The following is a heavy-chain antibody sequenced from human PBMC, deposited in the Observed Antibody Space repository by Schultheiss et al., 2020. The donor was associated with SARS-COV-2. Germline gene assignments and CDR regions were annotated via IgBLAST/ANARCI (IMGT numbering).Heavy chain of an antibody. Sequence: SETLSLTCTVSGGSISSYYWSWIRQPPGKGLEWIGYIYYSGSTNYNPSLKSRVTISVDTSKNQFSLKLSSVTAADTAVYYCARDKKSSGWEWVGNPEYYYYYCMDVWGQGTTVTVSS. CDR1: GGSISSYY. J-gene: IGHJ6*02. D-gene: IGHD6-19*01. CDR2: IYYSGST. V-gene: IGHV4-59*01. CDR3: ARDKKSSGWEWVGNPEYYYYYCMDV.